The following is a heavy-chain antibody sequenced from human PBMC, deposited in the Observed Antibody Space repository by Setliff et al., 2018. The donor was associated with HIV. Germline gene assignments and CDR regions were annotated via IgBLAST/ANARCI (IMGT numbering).Heavy chain of an antibody. J-gene: IGHJ6*03. D-gene: IGHD3-9*01. CDR3: ARGHDNKYYYFYYMDV. CDR1: GGSFSGYY. V-gene: IGHV4-34*01. CDR2: INHSGST. Sequence: SETLSLTCAVYGGSFSGYYWSWIRQPPGKGLEWIGEINHSGSTNYNPSLSSRVIMSVDTSRNQFSLKLSSVTAADTAVYYCARGHDNKYYYFYYMDVWGKGTTVTVSS.